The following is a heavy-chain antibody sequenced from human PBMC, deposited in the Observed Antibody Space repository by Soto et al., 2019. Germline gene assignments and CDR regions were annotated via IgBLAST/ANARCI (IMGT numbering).Heavy chain of an antibody. J-gene: IGHJ5*02. Sequence: ASVKVSCKVSGYTLTELSMHWVRQAPGKGLEWMGGCVPEDGETIYAQKFQGRVTMTEDTSTDTAYMELSSLRSEDTAVYYCETAKTWELSSSPWRQGTLLTVSS. CDR3: ETAKTWELSSSP. CDR2: CVPEDGET. V-gene: IGHV1-24*01. CDR1: GYTLTELS. D-gene: IGHD1-26*01.